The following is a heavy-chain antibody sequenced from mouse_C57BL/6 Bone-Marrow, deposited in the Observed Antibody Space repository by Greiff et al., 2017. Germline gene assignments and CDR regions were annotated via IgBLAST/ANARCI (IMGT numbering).Heavy chain of an antibody. J-gene: IGHJ1*03. D-gene: IGHD2-4*01. V-gene: IGHV1-15*01. CDR2: IDPETGGT. CDR3: TSDYGGPNWYFDV. Sequence: VQLQQSGAELVRPGASVTLSCKASGYTFTDYEMHWVKQTPVHGLEWIGAIDPETGGTAYNQKFKGKAILTADKSSSTAYMELRSLTSEDSAVYYCTSDYGGPNWYFDVWGTGTTVTVSS. CDR1: GYTFTDYE.